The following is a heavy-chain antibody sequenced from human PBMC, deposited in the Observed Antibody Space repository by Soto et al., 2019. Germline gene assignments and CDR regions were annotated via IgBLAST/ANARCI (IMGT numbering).Heavy chain of an antibody. V-gene: IGHV4-59*01. Sequence: SETLSLTCTVSGGSISGYYWSWIRQSPGKGLEWTGYIYSTGSTNYNPSLRSRVTMSVDASKNQFSLKLSSVTAADTAMFYCARAHTSGWFVIDYWGQGALVTVSS. J-gene: IGHJ4*02. CDR1: GGSISGYY. CDR3: ARAHTSGWFVIDY. CDR2: IYSTGST. D-gene: IGHD6-19*01.